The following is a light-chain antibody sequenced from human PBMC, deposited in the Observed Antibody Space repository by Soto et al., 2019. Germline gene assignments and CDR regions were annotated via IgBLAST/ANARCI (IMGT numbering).Light chain of an antibody. CDR2: GAS. V-gene: IGKV3-15*01. CDR1: QSVSSN. Sequence: EIVMTQSPATLSVSPGERATLSCRASQSVSSNLAWYQQKPGQAPRLLIYGASTRATGIPARFSGSRPVTDFTLTISSLQSEDFAVYYCQQYNNWPYTFGQGTKLEIK. J-gene: IGKJ2*01. CDR3: QQYNNWPYT.